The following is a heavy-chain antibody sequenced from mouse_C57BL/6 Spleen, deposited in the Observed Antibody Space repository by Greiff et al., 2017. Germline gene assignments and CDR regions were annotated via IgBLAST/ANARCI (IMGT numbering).Heavy chain of an antibody. V-gene: IGHV1-52*01. CDR2: IDPSDSEA. CDR1: GYTFTSYW. D-gene: IGHD2-2*01. CDR3: ERYGDDEGDWFAY. Sequence: VPLQQPGAELVRPGSSVKLSCKASGYTFTSYWMHWVKQRTIQGLEWIVNIDPSDSEAHYNQKLKDKATLTVYKSSSTAYVQLSSLTSEDSAVYYCERYGDDEGDWFAYGGQETLVTVSA. J-gene: IGHJ3*01.